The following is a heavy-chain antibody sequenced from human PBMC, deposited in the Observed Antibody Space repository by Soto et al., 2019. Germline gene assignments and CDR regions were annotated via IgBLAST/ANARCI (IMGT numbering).Heavy chain of an antibody. CDR2: IYYSGST. D-gene: IGHD4-17*01. CDR1: GGSISSYY. CDR3: ARFKGSVIDYGDIDYYGMDV. Sequence: SETLSLTCTVSGGSISSYYWSWIRQPPGKGLEWIGYIYYSGSTNYNPSLKSRVTISVDTSKNQFSLKLSSVTAADTAVYYCARFKGSVIDYGDIDYYGMDVWGQGTTVTVSS. J-gene: IGHJ6*02. V-gene: IGHV4-59*08.